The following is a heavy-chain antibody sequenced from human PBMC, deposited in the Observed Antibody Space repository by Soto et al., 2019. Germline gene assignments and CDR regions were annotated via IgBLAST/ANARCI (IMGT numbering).Heavy chain of an antibody. J-gene: IGHJ4*02. D-gene: IGHD5-12*01. V-gene: IGHV3-74*01. Sequence: EVQLVESGGGLVQPGGSLRLSCAASGFSFINYWMHWVRQVPGKGLVWGSRINTDGSSTTYADSVKGRFTMSRDNAKKTRYLHVNSLRVEDTAMYYCVRDRGYSGYDNWGQGTLVTVSS. CDR1: GFSFINYW. CDR3: VRDRGYSGYDN. CDR2: INTDGSST.